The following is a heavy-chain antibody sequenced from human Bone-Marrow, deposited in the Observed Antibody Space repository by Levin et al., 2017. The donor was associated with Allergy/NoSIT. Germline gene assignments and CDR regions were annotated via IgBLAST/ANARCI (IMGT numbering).Heavy chain of an antibody. V-gene: IGHV4-39*02. CDR3: ASLRWYFDV. CDR1: GGSLSSSSYY. Sequence: SETLSLTCTVSGGSLSSSSYYWGWIRQPPGKGLEWIGSVYYSGSTYYNPSLKSRVTISVDTSKNSFSLKLRSVTGADTAVYDCASLRWYFDVWGRGTLVTVSS. J-gene: IGHJ2*01. CDR2: VYYSGST.